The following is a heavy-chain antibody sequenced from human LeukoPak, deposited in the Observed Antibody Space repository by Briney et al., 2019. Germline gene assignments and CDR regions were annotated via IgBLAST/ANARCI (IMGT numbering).Heavy chain of an antibody. CDR3: ARAGPYCSSTSCYPSWFDP. V-gene: IGHV4-34*01. J-gene: IGHJ5*02. D-gene: IGHD2-2*01. CDR1: GGSFSGYY. CDR2: INHSGST. Sequence: PSETLSLTCAVYGGSFSGYYWSWIRQPPGKGMEWIGEINHSGSTNYNPSLTSRVTISVDTSKNQFSLKLSSVTAADTAVYYCARAGPYCSSTSCYPSWFDPWGQGTLVTVSS.